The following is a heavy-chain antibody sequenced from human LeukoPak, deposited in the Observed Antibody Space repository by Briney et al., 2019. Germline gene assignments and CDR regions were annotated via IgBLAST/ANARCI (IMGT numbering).Heavy chain of an antibody. CDR3: ARAKGSGTYSAWFES. CDR2: ISHRDNSA. CDR1: GFSFSDYY. Sequence: GGSLRLSCAASGFSFSDYYMSWVRQAPGTGPEWISSISHRDNSADYIESVKGRFTVSRDNAKESLYLQMNSLRVEDTAIYYCARAKGSGTYSAWFESWGQGTLVTVSS. D-gene: IGHD3-10*01. V-gene: IGHV3-11*01. J-gene: IGHJ5*01.